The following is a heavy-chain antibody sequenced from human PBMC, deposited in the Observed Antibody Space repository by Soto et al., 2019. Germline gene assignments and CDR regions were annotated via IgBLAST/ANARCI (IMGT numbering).Heavy chain of an antibody. CDR1: GGTFSSYT. Sequence: ASVKVSCKASGGTFSSYTISWVRQAPGQGLEWMGRIIPNLGKANYAQKFQGRVTMTGDKSTSTAYMELSSLRSDDTAVYYCARSRDFWSGSSDYYYVDVWGKGTTVTVSS. CDR3: ARSRDFWSGSSDYYYVDV. D-gene: IGHD3-3*01. CDR2: IIPNLGKA. J-gene: IGHJ6*03. V-gene: IGHV1-69*02.